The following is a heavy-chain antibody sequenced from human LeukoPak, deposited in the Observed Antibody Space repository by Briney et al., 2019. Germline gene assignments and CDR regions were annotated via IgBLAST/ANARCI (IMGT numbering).Heavy chain of an antibody. J-gene: IGHJ4*02. Sequence: GGSLRLSCAASGFTFDDYAMHWVRQAPGKGLEWVSLISGDGGSTYYADSVKGRFTISRDNSKNSLYLQMNSLRTGDTALYYCAKGGYVWGSYRYTEVGYFDYWGQGTLVTVSS. CDR3: AKGGYVWGSYRYTEVGYFDY. V-gene: IGHV3-43*02. CDR2: ISGDGGST. D-gene: IGHD3-16*02. CDR1: GFTFDDYA.